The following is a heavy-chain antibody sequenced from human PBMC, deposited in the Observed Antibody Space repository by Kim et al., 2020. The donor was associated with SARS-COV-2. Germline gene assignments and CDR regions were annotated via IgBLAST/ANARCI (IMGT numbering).Heavy chain of an antibody. J-gene: IGHJ4*02. CDR3: AKGARGYSYGHFDY. Sequence: ADSRNGRFTNSKDNSKNTLSLQLNSLRAKDTAVYYCAKGARGYSYGHFDYWGQGTLVTVSS. D-gene: IGHD5-18*01. V-gene: IGHV3-23*03.